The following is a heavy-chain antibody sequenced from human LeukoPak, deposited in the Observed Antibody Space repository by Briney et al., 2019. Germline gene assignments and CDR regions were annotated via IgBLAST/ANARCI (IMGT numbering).Heavy chain of an antibody. CDR2: VGNSGGGR. Sequence: GGSLRLSCEDSGLTFSSFAMSWVRQAPGKGLEWVSGVGNSGGGRYYADSVQGRFTISRDNSKSTLYLQTTSLRVEDTAIYYCAREGAGDSGRFHSYFDHWGQGILVTVSS. D-gene: IGHD1-26*01. V-gene: IGHV3-23*01. J-gene: IGHJ4*02. CDR3: AREGAGDSGRFHSYFDH. CDR1: GLTFSSFA.